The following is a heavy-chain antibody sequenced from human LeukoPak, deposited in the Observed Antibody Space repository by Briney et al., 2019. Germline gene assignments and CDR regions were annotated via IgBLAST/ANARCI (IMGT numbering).Heavy chain of an antibody. V-gene: IGHV1-8*01. CDR3: ASGKWEDTAMVQPSYYYYGMDV. D-gene: IGHD5-18*01. CDR1: GYAFTSYD. J-gene: IGHJ6*02. Sequence: ASVKVSCKASGYAFTSYDINWVRQATGQGLEWMGWMNPNSGNTGYAQKFQGRVTMTRNTSISTAYMELSSLRSEDTAVYYCASGKWEDTAMVQPSYYYYGMDVWGQGTTVTVSS. CDR2: MNPNSGNT.